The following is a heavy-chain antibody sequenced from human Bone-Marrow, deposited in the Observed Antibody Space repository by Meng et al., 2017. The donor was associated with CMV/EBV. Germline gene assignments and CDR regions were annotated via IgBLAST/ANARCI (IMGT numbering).Heavy chain of an antibody. J-gene: IGHJ4*02. Sequence: ASVKVSCKASDYTITSYGISWVRQAPGQGLEWMGWINPNSGGTNYAQKFQGRVTMTRDTSISTAYMELSRLRSDDTAVYYCARDAGRLFGVFHIDYWGQGTLVTVSS. CDR3: ARDAGRLFGVFHIDY. V-gene: IGHV1-2*02. D-gene: IGHD3-3*01. CDR2: INPNSGGT. CDR1: DYTITSYG.